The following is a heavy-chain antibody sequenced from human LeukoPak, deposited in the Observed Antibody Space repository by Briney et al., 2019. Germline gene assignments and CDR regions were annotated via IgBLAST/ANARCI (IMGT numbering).Heavy chain of an antibody. CDR3: ARDTYDYVSGYIDYFDS. V-gene: IGHV4-59*12. Sequence: SSETLSLTCTVSGGPINDYYWSWIRQSRGKGLEWIGHIHSSGRTNSNPSLKSRVTIAVDTSKNQFSLNVRSVTSADTAVYYCARDTYDYVSGYIDYFDSWGRGILVTVSS. CDR2: IHSSGRT. CDR1: GGPINDYY. D-gene: IGHD3-3*01. J-gene: IGHJ4*02.